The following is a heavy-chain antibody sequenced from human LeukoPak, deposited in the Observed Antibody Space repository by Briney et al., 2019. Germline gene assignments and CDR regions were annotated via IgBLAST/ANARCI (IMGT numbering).Heavy chain of an antibody. J-gene: IGHJ4*02. Sequence: GGSLRLSCAASGFTFSSYAMSWVRQAPGKGLEWVSAISGSGGSTYYADSVKGRFTISRDNSKNTLYLQMNSLRAEDTAVYYCAKYPFLGSYSSDPAAAFFDNWGQGTLVTVSS. CDR2: ISGSGGST. CDR1: GFTFSSYA. D-gene: IGHD6-25*01. CDR3: AKYPFLGSYSSDPAAAFFDN. V-gene: IGHV3-23*01.